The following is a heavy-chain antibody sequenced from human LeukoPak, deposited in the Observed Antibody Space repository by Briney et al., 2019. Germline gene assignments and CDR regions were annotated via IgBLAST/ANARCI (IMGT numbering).Heavy chain of an antibody. J-gene: IGHJ5*02. D-gene: IGHD2-2*01. CDR2: IYHSGST. V-gene: IGHV4-38-2*02. Sequence: SETLSLTCTVSGYSISSGYYWGWIRQPPGKGLEWIGSIYHSGSTYYNPSLKSRVTISVDTSKNQFSLKLSSVTAADTAVYYCARHRSYCTSTSCFFKWFDPWGQGTLVTVSS. CDR3: ARHRSYCTSTSCFFKWFDP. CDR1: GYSISSGYY.